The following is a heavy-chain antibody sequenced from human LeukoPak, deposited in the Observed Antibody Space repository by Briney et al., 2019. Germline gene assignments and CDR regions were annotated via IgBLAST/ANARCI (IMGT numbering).Heavy chain of an antibody. D-gene: IGHD3-22*01. CDR1: GFTFSTYW. V-gene: IGHV3-74*01. Sequence: GGSLILSCAGSGFTFSTYWIHWVRQAPGQGLVWVSGISGDKSHTAYADSVKGRFTISRDNAKNTLHLQMNSLRDEDTAVYYCATATFYATSGYFPSWGQGTLVTVSS. J-gene: IGHJ5*02. CDR2: ISGDKSHT. CDR3: ATATFYATSGYFPS.